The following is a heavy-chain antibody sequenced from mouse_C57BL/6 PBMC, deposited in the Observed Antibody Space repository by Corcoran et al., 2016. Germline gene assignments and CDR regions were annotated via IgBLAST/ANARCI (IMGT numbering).Heavy chain of an antibody. Sequence: VQLQESGPGLVKPSQSLSLTCSVTAYSITSGYSWNWIRQFPGNKLEWMGYISYDGSNNYNPSLKNRISITRDTSKNQFFLKLNSVTTEDTATYYCAREGGTVYWDYWGQGTTLTVSS. V-gene: IGHV3-6*01. CDR3: AREGGTVYWDY. D-gene: IGHD4-1*01. CDR2: ISYDGSN. J-gene: IGHJ2*01. CDR1: AYSITSGYS.